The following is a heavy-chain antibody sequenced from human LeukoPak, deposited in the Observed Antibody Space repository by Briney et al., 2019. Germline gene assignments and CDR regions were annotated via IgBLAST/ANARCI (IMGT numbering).Heavy chain of an antibody. V-gene: IGHV4-39*07. CDR3: ARGDWRYGDFDS. CDR1: GDSISRSRYY. CDR2: IYYIGNT. J-gene: IGHJ4*02. D-gene: IGHD3/OR15-3a*01. Sequence: SETLSLTCTVSGDSISRSRYYWGWVRQSPGKGLEWIASIYYIGNTFYNASLRSRVTVSVRTSDNQFSLKLRSMTAADTAIYYCARGDWRYGDFDSWGRGTLVTVSS.